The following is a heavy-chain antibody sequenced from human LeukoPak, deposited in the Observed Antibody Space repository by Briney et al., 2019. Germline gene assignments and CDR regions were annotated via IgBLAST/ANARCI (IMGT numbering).Heavy chain of an antibody. V-gene: IGHV3-11*01. CDR1: GFTFSDYY. CDR2: ISSSGSTI. D-gene: IGHD6-19*01. J-gene: IGHJ4*02. Sequence: GGSLRLSCAASGFTFSDYYMSWIRQAPGKGLEWVSYISSSGSTIYYADSVKGRFTISRDNAKNSPYLQMNSLRAEDTAVYYCARDRSGWTSVPDYWGQGTLVTVSS. CDR3: ARDRSGWTSVPDY.